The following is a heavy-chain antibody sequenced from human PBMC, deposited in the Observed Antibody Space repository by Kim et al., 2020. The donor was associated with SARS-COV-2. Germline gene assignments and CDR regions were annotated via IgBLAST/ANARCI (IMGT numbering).Heavy chain of an antibody. Sequence: GGSLRLSCVASGFTFSDFWMVWVRQAPGKGLEWVASIDKDGSETYYVDSLWGRFTISRNNAENSLYLQMNSLRAEDTAVYYCAREYYGGALDNWGQGALV. V-gene: IGHV3-7*03. J-gene: IGHJ4*02. CDR3: AREYYGGALDN. CDR1: GFTFSDFW. D-gene: IGHD3-16*01. CDR2: IDKDGSET.